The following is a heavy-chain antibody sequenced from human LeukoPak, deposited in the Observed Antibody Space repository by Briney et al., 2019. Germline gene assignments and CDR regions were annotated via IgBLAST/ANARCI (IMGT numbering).Heavy chain of an antibody. CDR2: INWNGGST. D-gene: IGHD2-15*01. CDR1: GFTFDDYG. CDR3: ARDHSDGSTEYFQH. J-gene: IGHJ1*01. Sequence: PGWSLRLSCAASGFTFDDYGMSWVRQAPGKGLEWVSGINWNGGSTGYADSVKGRFTISRDNAKNSLYLQMNSLRAEDTALYYCARDHSDGSTEYFQHWGQGTLVTVSS. V-gene: IGHV3-20*04.